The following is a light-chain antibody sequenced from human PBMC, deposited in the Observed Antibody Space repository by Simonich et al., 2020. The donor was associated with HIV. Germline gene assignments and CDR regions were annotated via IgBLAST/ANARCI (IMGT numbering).Light chain of an antibody. CDR2: WAS. CDR3: QQYYSTPLT. Sequence: DIVMTQSPDSLAVSLGERATINCKSSQRVLYSSNNKNKLGWYQQKPGQPPKLLIYWASTRESGVPDRFSGSGSGTDFTLTITSLQAEDVAVYYCQQYYSTPLTFGPGTKVDIK. V-gene: IGKV4-1*01. CDR1: QRVLYSSNNKNK. J-gene: IGKJ3*01.